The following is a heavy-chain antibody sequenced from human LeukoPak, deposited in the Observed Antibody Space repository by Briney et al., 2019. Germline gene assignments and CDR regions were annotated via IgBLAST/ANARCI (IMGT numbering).Heavy chain of an antibody. CDR1: GGSISSYY. CDR2: IYHSGST. CDR3: ARCRYFDWLLVNWFDP. J-gene: IGHJ5*02. V-gene: IGHV4-59*08. Sequence: SETLSLTCTVSGGSISSYYWSWIRQPPGKGLEWIGSIYHSGSTYYNPSLKSRVTISVDTSKNQFSLKLSSVTAADTAVYYCARCRYFDWLLVNWFDPWGQGTLVTVSS. D-gene: IGHD3-9*01.